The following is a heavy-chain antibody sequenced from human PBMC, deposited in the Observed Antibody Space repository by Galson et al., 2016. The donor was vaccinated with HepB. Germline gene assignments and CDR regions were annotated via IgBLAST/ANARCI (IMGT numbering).Heavy chain of an antibody. J-gene: IGHJ2*01. Sequence: SLRLSCAASGFTVSTNYITWVRQPPGKGLEWVSLIYSGGTTYYADSVKGRFTISRDNSKNTLNLQMNGLRVDDTALYYCARENALGANSPSYNVNWYFDLWGRGALVSVSS. V-gene: IGHV3-53*01. CDR3: ARENALGANSPSYNVNWYFDL. D-gene: IGHD2-2*01. CDR1: GFTVSTNY. CDR2: IYSGGTT.